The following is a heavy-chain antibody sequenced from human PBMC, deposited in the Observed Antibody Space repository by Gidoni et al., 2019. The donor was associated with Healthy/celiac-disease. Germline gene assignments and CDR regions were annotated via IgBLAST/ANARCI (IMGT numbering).Heavy chain of an antibody. Sequence: EVQLVESGGGLVQPGRSLRLSCAASGFTFDDYAMHWVRQAPGKGLEWVSGISWNSGSIGYADSVKGRFTISRDNAKNSLYLQMNSLRAEDTALYYCAMSQLTTGFDYWGQGTLVTVSS. D-gene: IGHD1-1*01. CDR1: GFTFDDYA. V-gene: IGHV3-9*01. J-gene: IGHJ4*02. CDR2: ISWNSGSI. CDR3: AMSQLTTGFDY.